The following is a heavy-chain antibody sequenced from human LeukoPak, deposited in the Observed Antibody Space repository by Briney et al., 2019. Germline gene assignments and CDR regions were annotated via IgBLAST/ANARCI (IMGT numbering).Heavy chain of an antibody. D-gene: IGHD6-6*01. CDR2: INPNSGGT. CDR3: ARSPWDSSSFDY. J-gene: IGHJ4*02. V-gene: IGHV1-2*04. CDR1: GYAFTGYY. Sequence: ASVKVSCTASGYAFTGYYMHWVRQAPGQGLEWMGWINPNSGGTNYAQKFQGWVTMTRDTSISTAYMELSRLRSDDTAVYYCARSPWDSSSFDYWGQGTLVTVCS.